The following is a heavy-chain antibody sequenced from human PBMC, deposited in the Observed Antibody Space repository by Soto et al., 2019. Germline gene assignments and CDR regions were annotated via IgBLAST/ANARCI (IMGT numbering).Heavy chain of an antibody. CDR2: IWSDGSNK. CDR1: GFTFSSYG. D-gene: IGHD6-19*01. Sequence: QVQLVESGGGVVQPGRSLRLSCAASGFTFSSYGMHWVRQAPGKGLAWVAVIWSDGSNKYYADSVKGRFTISRDNYKNTLYRQMNSLRAENRAVYYCARAPNSSESGPPLYYYYGMDVWGQGTTVTVSS. CDR3: ARAPNSSESGPPLYYYYGMDV. J-gene: IGHJ6*02. V-gene: IGHV3-33*01.